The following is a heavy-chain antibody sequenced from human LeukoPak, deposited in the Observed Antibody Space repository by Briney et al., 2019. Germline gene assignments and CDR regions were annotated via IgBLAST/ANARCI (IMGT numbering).Heavy chain of an antibody. Sequence: GGSLRLSCAASGFTFSNAWMSWVRQAPGKGLEWVGRIKSKTDGGTTDYAAPVKGRFTISRDDSKNTLYLQMNSLKTEDTAVYYCTTDDYGDYGSWYFDLWGRGTLVTVSS. D-gene: IGHD4-17*01. CDR3: TTDDYGDYGSWYFDL. V-gene: IGHV3-15*01. J-gene: IGHJ2*01. CDR2: IKSKTDGGTT. CDR1: GFTFSNAW.